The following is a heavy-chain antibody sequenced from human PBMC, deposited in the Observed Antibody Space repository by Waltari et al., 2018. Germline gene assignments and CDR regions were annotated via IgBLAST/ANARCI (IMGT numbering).Heavy chain of an antibody. Sequence: EVQLVESGGGLVKPGGSLRLSCAASGFIFSAYSMNWVRQAPGKGLEGVSSIGSSGSFIYYADSVKGRFTISRDNAKKSLYLQMNSLRAEDTAVYYCARDKDAFDIWGQGTMVTVSS. J-gene: IGHJ3*02. CDR2: IGSSGSFI. CDR3: ARDKDAFDI. V-gene: IGHV3-21*01. CDR1: GFIFSAYS.